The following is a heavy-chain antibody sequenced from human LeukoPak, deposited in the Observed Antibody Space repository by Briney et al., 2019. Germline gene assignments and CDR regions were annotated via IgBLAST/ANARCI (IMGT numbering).Heavy chain of an antibody. V-gene: IGHV1-2*04. CDR3: ARELAAAGGNWFDP. Sequence: GASVKVSCKASGYTFTGYYMHWVRQAPGQGLEWMGWINPNSGGTNYAQKFQGWVTMTRDTSISTAYMELSRLRSDDTAVYYCARELAAAGGNWFDPWGQGTLVTVSS. CDR1: GYTFTGYY. CDR2: INPNSGGT. D-gene: IGHD6-13*01. J-gene: IGHJ5*02.